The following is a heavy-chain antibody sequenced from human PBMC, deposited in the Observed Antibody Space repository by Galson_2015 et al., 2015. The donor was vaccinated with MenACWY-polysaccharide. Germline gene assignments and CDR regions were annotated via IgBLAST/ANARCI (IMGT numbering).Heavy chain of an antibody. J-gene: IGHJ6*02. CDR3: ARDLPVYVSCTSCLYYHYGMDV. V-gene: IGHV3-21*06. Sequence: SLRLSCAASGFTFNSYSMNWVRQAPGKGLEWVSSISSSSSYIYYADSVKGRFTISRDNAKNSLYLQMNSLRAEDTALYYCARDLPVYVSCTSCLYYHYGMDVWCQRTTSAVSS. D-gene: IGHD2-2*01. CDR2: ISSSSSYI. CDR1: GFTFNSYS.